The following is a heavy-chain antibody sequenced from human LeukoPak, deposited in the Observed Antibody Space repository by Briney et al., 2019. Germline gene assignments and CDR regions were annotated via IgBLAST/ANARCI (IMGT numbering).Heavy chain of an antibody. Sequence: GGSLRLSCAVSGITLSNYGMSWVRQAPGKGLEWVSGISGSGGNTYYADSVKGRFTISRDNSKNTLCLQMTSLRAEDTAVYFCAKRGVVIRVILVGFHKEAYYFDSWGQGALVTVSS. CDR3: AKRGVVIRVILVGFHKEAYYFDS. D-gene: IGHD3-22*01. CDR1: GITLSNYG. V-gene: IGHV3-23*01. CDR2: ISGSGGNT. J-gene: IGHJ4*02.